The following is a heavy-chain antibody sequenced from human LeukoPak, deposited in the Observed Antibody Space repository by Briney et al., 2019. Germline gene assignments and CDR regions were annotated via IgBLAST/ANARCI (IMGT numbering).Heavy chain of an antibody. V-gene: IGHV4-34*01. D-gene: IGHD6-6*01. J-gene: IGHJ4*02. Sequence: SETLSLTCAVYGGSFRGYYWNWIRQPPGKGLEWIGEINHSGTTHYNPSLESRVTISVDTSKNQFSLKLSSVTAADTAVYYCARGARGGIAARPVDYWGQGTLVTVSS. CDR1: GGSFRGYY. CDR2: INHSGTT. CDR3: ARGARGGIAARPVDY.